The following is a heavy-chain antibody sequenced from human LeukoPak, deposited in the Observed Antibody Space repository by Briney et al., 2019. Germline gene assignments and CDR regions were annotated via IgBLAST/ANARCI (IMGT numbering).Heavy chain of an antibody. V-gene: IGHV3-23*01. Sequence: PGGSLRLSCAASGFTFSNYAMNWVRQAPGKGLEWVSTITGSGGLTYYTDSVKGRFTISRENSKNTLYLQMNTLRAEDTAVYYCAKGSSNWRDYYYFDYWGQGTLVTVSS. J-gene: IGHJ4*02. CDR2: ITGSGGLT. CDR3: AKGSSNWRDYYYFDY. D-gene: IGHD6-13*01. CDR1: GFTFSNYA.